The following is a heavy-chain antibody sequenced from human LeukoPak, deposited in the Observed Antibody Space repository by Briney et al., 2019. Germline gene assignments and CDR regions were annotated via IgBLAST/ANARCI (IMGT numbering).Heavy chain of an antibody. J-gene: IGHJ4*02. CDR1: SGSLSSSSYF. CDR3: ARHANAYSSSWFDY. Sequence: SETLSLTCTVSSGSLSSSSYFWGWIRQPPGKGLEWIGYFYYSGSTNYNPSLKSRVTISVDTSRNQFSLKLSSVTAADTAVYYCARHANAYSSSWFDYWGQGTLVTVSS. D-gene: IGHD6-13*01. CDR2: FYYSGST. V-gene: IGHV4-61*05.